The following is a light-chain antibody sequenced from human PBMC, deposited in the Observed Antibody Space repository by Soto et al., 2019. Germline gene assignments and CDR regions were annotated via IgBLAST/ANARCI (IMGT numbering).Light chain of an antibody. CDR3: QNYNSAPVT. J-gene: IGKJ4*01. CDR1: QDISNY. Sequence: DIQMTQSPSSLSASVGDRVTITGRASQDISNYLAWYQQKPGKVPKLLIYGASTLHSGVPSRFSGSGSGTDFTLTISRLQPGDVATYYCQNYNSAPVTFGGGTKVYIK. V-gene: IGKV1-27*01. CDR2: GAS.